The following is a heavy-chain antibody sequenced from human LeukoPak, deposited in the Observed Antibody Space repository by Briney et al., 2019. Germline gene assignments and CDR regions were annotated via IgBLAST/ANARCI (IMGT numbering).Heavy chain of an antibody. CDR3: ARDEDI. V-gene: IGHV1-3*01. J-gene: IGHJ3*02. CDR2: INAGNGNT. Sequence: VSVKVSCKASGYTFTSYAMHWVRQAPGQRLEWMGWINAGNGNTEYSQKFQGRVTITRDTSASTAYMELSSLRSEDTAVYYCARDEDIWGQGTMVTVSS. CDR1: GYTFTSYA.